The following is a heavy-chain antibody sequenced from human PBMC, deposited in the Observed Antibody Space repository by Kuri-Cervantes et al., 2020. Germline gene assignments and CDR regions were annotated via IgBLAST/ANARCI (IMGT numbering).Heavy chain of an antibody. CDR2: IYYSGST. CDR3: ARPNPVGTVGD. V-gene: IGHV4-39*01. Sequence: AGSLRLSCTVSGGSISSSSYYWGWIRQPPGKGLEWIGSIYYSGSTYYNPSLKSRVTISVDTSKNQFSLKLSSVTAADTAVYYCARPNPVGTVGDWGQGTLVTVSS. D-gene: IGHD5-18*01. J-gene: IGHJ4*02. CDR1: GGSISSSSYY.